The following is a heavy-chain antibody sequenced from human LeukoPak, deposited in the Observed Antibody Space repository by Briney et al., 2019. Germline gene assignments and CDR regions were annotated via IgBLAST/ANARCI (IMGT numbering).Heavy chain of an antibody. CDR2: INPDGSGT. D-gene: IGHD3-10*01. V-gene: IGHV3-74*01. J-gene: IGHJ6*02. CDR3: SRDSFDGSNYYGMDV. CDR1: RLSFRTHW. Sequence: GGSLRLSCAASRLSFRTHWMHWVRQAPGKGPVWVSRINPDGSGTSYADAVKGRFTISRDNAKNTLYLQMHSLRAEDTAVYYCSRDSFDGSNYYGMDVWGQGTTVTVSS.